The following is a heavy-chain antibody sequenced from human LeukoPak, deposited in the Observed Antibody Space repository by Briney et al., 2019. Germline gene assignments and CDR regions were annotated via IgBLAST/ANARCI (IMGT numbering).Heavy chain of an antibody. CDR3: ARARRGQGDY. D-gene: IGHD1-26*01. Sequence: SETLSLTCAVYGGSFSGYYWSWIRQPPGKGLEWIGEINHSGSTNYNPSLKSRVTISVDTSKNQFSLKLSSVTAADTAMYYCARARRGQGDYWGQGTLVTVSS. J-gene: IGHJ4*02. V-gene: IGHV4-34*01. CDR2: INHSGST. CDR1: GGSFSGYY.